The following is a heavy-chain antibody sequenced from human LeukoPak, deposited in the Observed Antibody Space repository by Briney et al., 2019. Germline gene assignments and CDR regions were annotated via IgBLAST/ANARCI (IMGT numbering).Heavy chain of an antibody. Sequence: ASVKVSCKASGYTFTSYDINWVRQATGQGLEWMGWMNPNSGNTGYAQKFQGRVTMTRNTSISTAYMELSSLRSEDTAAYYCARGRKDSSGYYHFDYWGQGTLVTVSS. CDR2: MNPNSGNT. CDR3: ARGRKDSSGYYHFDY. J-gene: IGHJ4*02. CDR1: GYTFTSYD. D-gene: IGHD3-22*01. V-gene: IGHV1-8*01.